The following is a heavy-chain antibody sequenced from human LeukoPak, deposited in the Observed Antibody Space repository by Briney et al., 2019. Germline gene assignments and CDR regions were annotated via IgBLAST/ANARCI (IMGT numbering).Heavy chain of an antibody. J-gene: IGHJ6*04. D-gene: IGHD2-2*01. CDR3: ARTVVPAAIPYYYYGMDV. CDR1: AGTFSSYA. V-gene: IGHV1-69*06. CDR2: IIPIFGTA. Sequence: SVKVSCKASAGTFSSYAISWVRQAPGQGLEWMGGIIPIFGTANYAQKFQGRVTITADKSTSTAYMELSSLRSEDTAVYYCARTVVPAAIPYYYYGMDVWGKGTTVTVSS.